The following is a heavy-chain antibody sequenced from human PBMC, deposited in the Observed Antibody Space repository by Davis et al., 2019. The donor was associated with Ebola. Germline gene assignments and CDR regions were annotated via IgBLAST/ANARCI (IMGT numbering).Heavy chain of an antibody. Sequence: SETLSLTCAVYGGSFSGSYWSWIRQPPGKGLEWIGEINHSGSTNYDPSLKSRVSMTVDTSKNQLFLKVSHVTAADTAVYYCARRRLSFEAIDYWGQGTLVTVSS. CDR1: GGSFSGSY. J-gene: IGHJ4*02. CDR3: ARRRLSFEAIDY. CDR2: INHSGST. V-gene: IGHV4-34*01. D-gene: IGHD1-26*01.